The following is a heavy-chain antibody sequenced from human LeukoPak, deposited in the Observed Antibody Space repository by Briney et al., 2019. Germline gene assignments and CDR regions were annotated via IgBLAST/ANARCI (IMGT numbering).Heavy chain of an antibody. CDR1: GYTFTTYP. CDR2: IIPIFGKA. Sequence: GASVKVSCKASGYTFTTYPISWVRQAPGQGLEWMGGIIPIFGKADYAQKFQDRVTITADESTSTAYMELSSLRSEDTALYYCARAGEYCSGGSCYSGVYFDYWGQGTLVTVSS. V-gene: IGHV1-69*13. D-gene: IGHD2-15*01. CDR3: ARAGEYCSGGSCYSGVYFDY. J-gene: IGHJ4*02.